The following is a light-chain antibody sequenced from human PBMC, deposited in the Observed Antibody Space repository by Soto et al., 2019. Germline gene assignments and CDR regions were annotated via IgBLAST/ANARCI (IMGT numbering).Light chain of an antibody. Sequence: EIELTQSPATLSLSPGERATLSCRASQSISSYLAWYQQKPDQAPRLLIYDASNRATGIPARFSGSGSGTDFTLTISSLEPEDFAVYYRHQRSTRPFTFGPGTKVDIK. CDR3: HQRSTRPFT. CDR2: DAS. CDR1: QSISSY. V-gene: IGKV3-11*01. J-gene: IGKJ3*01.